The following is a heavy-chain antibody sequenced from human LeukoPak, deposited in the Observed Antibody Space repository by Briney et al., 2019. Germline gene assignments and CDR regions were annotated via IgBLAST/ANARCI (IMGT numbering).Heavy chain of an antibody. CDR3: AGHHPRNTVDF. J-gene: IGHJ4*02. CDR2: IYYSGST. D-gene: IGHD2/OR15-2a*01. Sequence: PSETLSLTCTVSGGSINSGDYYWSWIRQTPGKGLEWIGYIYYSGSTYYNPSLKSRVTITIETSKNQFSLKLTSVTAADTAVYYCAGHHPRNTVDFWGQGTLVTVSS. V-gene: IGHV4-30-4*01. CDR1: GGSINSGDYY.